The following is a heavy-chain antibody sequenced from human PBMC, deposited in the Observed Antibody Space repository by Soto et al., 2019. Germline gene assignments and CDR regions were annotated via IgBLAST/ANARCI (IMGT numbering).Heavy chain of an antibody. J-gene: IGHJ5*02. CDR2: IIPIIGII. V-gene: IGHV1-69*08. CDR3: AGDPDSHYNDSHASSYP. Sequence: QVQLVQSGAEVKKPGSSVKVSCKASVGTFSTYIITWVRQVPGQGLEWMGRIIPIIGIINYAQKFQGRVTISADKFTGTAYMELTGLRSDDTAVYYCAGDPDSHYNDSHASSYPWGQGTLVTVSS. CDR1: VGTFSTYI. D-gene: IGHD4-4*01.